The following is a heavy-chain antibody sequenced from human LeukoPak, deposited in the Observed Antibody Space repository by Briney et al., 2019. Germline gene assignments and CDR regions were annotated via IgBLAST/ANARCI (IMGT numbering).Heavy chain of an antibody. CDR2: IYHSGST. J-gene: IGHJ6*03. D-gene: IGHD3-3*01. CDR3: AREYDFWSGNYYYMDV. V-gene: IGHV4-38-2*02. Sequence: SETLSLTCAVSGYSISSGYYWGWIRQPPGKGLEWIGSIYHSGSTYYNPSLKSRVTISVDTSKNQFSLKLSSVTAADTAVYYCAREYDFWSGNYYYMDVWGKGTTVTVSS. CDR1: GYSISSGYY.